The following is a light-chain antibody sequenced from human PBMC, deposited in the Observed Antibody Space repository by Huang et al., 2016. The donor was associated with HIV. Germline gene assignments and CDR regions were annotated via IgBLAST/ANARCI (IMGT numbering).Light chain of an antibody. CDR3: QQTSSFPFT. J-gene: IGKJ4*01. CDR2: SAT. V-gene: IGKV1-12*02. Sequence: DIQMTQSPSSVSASVGDRLTISCRASQSINSWLAWYQQKPGQAPKLLIFSATYLESGVPSRFSGRGSGTEFVLTISNLQPEDFGTYHCQQTSSFPFTFGGGTRVDI. CDR1: QSINSW.